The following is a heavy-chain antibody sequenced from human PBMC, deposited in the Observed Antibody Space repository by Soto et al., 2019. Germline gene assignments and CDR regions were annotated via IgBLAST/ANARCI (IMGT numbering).Heavy chain of an antibody. V-gene: IGHV4-39*01. J-gene: IGHJ5*02. D-gene: IGHD3-10*01. CDR1: GGSISSSSYY. CDR3: ARHYNINWFDP. CDR2: IYYSGST. Sequence: SETLSLTCTVSGGSISSSSYYWGWIRQPPGKGLEWIETIYYSGSTYYNPSLKSRVTISVDTSKNQFSLKLSSVTAADTAVYYCARHYNINWFDPWGQGTLVTVSS.